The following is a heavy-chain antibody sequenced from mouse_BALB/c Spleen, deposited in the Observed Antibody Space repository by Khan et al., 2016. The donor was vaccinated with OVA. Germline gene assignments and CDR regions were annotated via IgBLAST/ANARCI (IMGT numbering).Heavy chain of an antibody. J-gene: IGHJ4*01. V-gene: IGHV5-17*02. CDR3: ARCRIYDDYDGGAMDY. CDR2: ISSGSNTI. D-gene: IGHD2-3*01. CDR1: GFTFSNFG. Sequence: EVELVESGGGLVQPGGSRKLSCAASGFTFSNFGMHWVRQAPEKGLEWVAYISSGSNTIYYADTVKGRFTISRDNPKNTLFLQMTSLRSRDTAMYYCARCRIYDDYDGGAMDYWGQGTSVTVSS.